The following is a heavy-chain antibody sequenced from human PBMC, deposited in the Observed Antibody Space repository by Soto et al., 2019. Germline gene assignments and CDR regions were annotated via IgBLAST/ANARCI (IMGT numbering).Heavy chain of an antibody. J-gene: IGHJ4*02. CDR3: VTEGGSTGARSLGYFNY. CDR2: IWDDGSKK. CDR1: GLNFRGYG. V-gene: IGHV3-33*01. D-gene: IGHD3-16*01. Sequence: QVQLVESGGGVVQPGTSLRLSCAASGLNFRGYGFHWVRQAPGKGLDWVAVIWDDGSKKFYADSVKGRFTFSRDDSRKTLFLQKNNLRNEDTAIYYCVTEGGSTGARSLGYFNYWGQGTLVTVSS.